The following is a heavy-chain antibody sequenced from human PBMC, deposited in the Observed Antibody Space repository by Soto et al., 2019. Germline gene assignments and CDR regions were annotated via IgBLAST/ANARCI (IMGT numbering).Heavy chain of an antibody. V-gene: IGHV4-4*02. J-gene: IGHJ4*02. CDR3: ARTVAGTYFFDY. Sequence: PSETLCLTCAVSGGSISSTNWWSWVRQTPGKGLEWIGEIYHGGSTNYNPSLRSRVTISVAKSKNQFSLKLSSVTAADTAVYYCARTVAGTYFFDYWGQGTLVTVSS. CDR2: IYHGGST. CDR1: GGSISSTNW. D-gene: IGHD6-19*01.